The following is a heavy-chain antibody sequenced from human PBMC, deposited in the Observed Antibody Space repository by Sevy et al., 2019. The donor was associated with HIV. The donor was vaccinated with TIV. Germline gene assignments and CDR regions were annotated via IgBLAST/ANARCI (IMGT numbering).Heavy chain of an antibody. CDR2: INSDGSST. D-gene: IGHD6-19*01. CDR3: ARGSGWYVY. V-gene: IGHV3-74*01. J-gene: IGHJ4*02. Sequence: GGSLRLSGAASGFTFSSYWMHWVRQAPGKGLVWVSGINSDGSSTSYADSVKGRFTISRDNAKNTLYLKMNSLRAEDTAVYYCARGSGWYVYWGQGTLVTVSS. CDR1: GFTFSSYW.